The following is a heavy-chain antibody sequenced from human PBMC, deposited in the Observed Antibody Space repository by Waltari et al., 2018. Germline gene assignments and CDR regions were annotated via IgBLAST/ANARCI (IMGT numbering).Heavy chain of an antibody. V-gene: IGHV3-33*06. D-gene: IGHD6-6*01. J-gene: IGHJ4*02. Sequence: QVQLVESGGGVVQPGRSLRLSCAASGFTFSSYGMHWVRQAPGKGLGWVAVIWYDGSNKYYADSVKGRFTISRDNSKNTLYLQMNSLRAEDTAVYYCAKDSSSSFFDYWGQGTLVTVSS. CDR2: IWYDGSNK. CDR1: GFTFSSYG. CDR3: AKDSSSSFFDY.